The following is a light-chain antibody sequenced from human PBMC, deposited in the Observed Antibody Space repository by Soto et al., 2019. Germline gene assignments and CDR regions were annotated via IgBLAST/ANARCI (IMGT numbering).Light chain of an antibody. CDR3: QQYVRWLKT. CDR1: QRVXYSSKNMNY. CDR2: GAS. J-gene: IGKJ1*01. V-gene: IGKV3-20*01. Sequence: KQTLDALTLFLKESATIXCKSXQRVXYSSKNMNYLAWYQQKPGHAPRLLIYGASIRATGIPDRFSGSGSGTDFTLTISRLEPEDFAVYYCQQYVRWLKTFGQGATVDIK.